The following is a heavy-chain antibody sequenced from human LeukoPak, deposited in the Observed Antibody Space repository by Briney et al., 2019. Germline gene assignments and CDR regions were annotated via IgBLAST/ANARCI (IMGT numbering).Heavy chain of an antibody. D-gene: IGHD2-2*01. Sequence: SGGSLRLSCAASGFTVSSNYMSWVRQAPGKGLEWVSVIYSGGSTYYADSVKGRFTISRDNSKNTLYLQMNSLRAEDTAVYYCARDQGYCSSTSCYLFDYWGQGTLVTVSS. CDR2: IYSGGST. J-gene: IGHJ4*02. CDR3: ARDQGYCSSTSCYLFDY. CDR1: GFTVSSNY. V-gene: IGHV3-53*05.